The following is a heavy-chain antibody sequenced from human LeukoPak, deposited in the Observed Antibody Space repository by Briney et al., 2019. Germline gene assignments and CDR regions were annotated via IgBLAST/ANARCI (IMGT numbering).Heavy chain of an antibody. Sequence: PGGSLRLSCAASGFTFRSYDMQWVRQAPGKGLECVAFVRFDGNNNYYADSVKGRFTRSRDNSKNTLFLQMNSLRAEDTAVYYCAKDRAVYADPLLDFDYWGQGILVTVSS. CDR2: VRFDGNNN. D-gene: IGHD2-8*01. J-gene: IGHJ4*02. V-gene: IGHV3-30*02. CDR1: GFTFRSYD. CDR3: AKDRAVYADPLLDFDY.